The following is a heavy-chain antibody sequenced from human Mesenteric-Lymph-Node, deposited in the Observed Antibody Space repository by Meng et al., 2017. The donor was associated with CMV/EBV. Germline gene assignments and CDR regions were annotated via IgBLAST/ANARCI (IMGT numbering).Heavy chain of an antibody. Sequence: ASVKVSCKASGYTFAGYYMHWVRQAPGQGLEWMGWINPNSGGTNYAQKFQGRVTMTRDTSISTAYMELSRLRSDDTAVYYCASDGETGHPEAWFDPWGQGTLVTVSS. CDR2: INPNSGGT. J-gene: IGHJ5*02. D-gene: IGHD1-1*01. V-gene: IGHV1-2*02. CDR3: ASDGETGHPEAWFDP. CDR1: GYTFAGYY.